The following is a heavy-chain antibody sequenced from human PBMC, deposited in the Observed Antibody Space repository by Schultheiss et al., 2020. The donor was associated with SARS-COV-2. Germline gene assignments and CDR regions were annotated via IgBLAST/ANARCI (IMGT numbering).Heavy chain of an antibody. CDR1: GYSISSGYY. J-gene: IGHJ4*02. D-gene: IGHD6-13*01. V-gene: IGHV4-38-2*01. CDR2: IYHSGST. CDR3: ARHSGSSWYLGDFDY. Sequence: SQTLSLTCAVSGYSISSGYYWGWIRQPPGKGLEWIGSIYHSGSTYYNPSLKSRVTISVDTSKNQFSLKLSSVTAADTAVYYCARHSGSSWYLGDFDYWGQGTLVTVSS.